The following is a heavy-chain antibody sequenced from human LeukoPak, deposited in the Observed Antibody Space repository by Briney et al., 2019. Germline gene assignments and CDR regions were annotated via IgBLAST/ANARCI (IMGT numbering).Heavy chain of an antibody. Sequence: ASVKVSCKASGYTFTSYGISWVRQAPGQGLEWMGWISAYNGNTNYAQKLQGRVTMTTDTSTSTAYMELRSLRSDDAAVYYCSRDTSSGDFSELDYWGQGTLVTVSS. CDR2: ISAYNGNT. CDR3: SRDTSSGDFSELDY. J-gene: IGHJ4*02. CDR1: GYTFTSYG. D-gene: IGHD3-3*01. V-gene: IGHV1-18*01.